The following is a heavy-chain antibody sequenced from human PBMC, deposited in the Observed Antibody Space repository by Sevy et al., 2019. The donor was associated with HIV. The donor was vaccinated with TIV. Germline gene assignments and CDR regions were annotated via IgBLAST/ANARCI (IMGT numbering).Heavy chain of an antibody. CDR1: GFSFSSYG. V-gene: IGHV3-30*02. J-gene: IGHJ4*02. D-gene: IGHD3-16*01. CDR2: IQYDGSNK. CDR3: VKEGGGGGGDH. Sequence: GGSLRLSCAASGFSFSSYGMHWVRQAPGKGLEWMSYIQYDGSNKEYADSVKGRFTISRDNSKNTLYLQMNSLRVEDTVVFYCVKEGGGGGGDHWGQGTLVTVSS.